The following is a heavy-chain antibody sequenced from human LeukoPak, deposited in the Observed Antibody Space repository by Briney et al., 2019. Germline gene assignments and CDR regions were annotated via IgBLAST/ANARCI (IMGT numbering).Heavy chain of an antibody. Sequence: PSQTLSLTCTVSGGSISSGDYYWSWIRQPPGKGLEWIGYIYYSGSTYYNPSLKSRVTISVDTSKNQFSLKLSSVTAADTAVYYCARDCYGSGSYFGWFDPWGQGTLVTVSS. CDR1: GGSISSGDYY. D-gene: IGHD3-10*01. CDR3: ARDCYGSGSYFGWFDP. V-gene: IGHV4-30-4*01. J-gene: IGHJ5*02. CDR2: IYYSGST.